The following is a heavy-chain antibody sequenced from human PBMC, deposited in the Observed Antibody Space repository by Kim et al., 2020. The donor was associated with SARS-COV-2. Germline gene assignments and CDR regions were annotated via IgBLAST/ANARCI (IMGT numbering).Heavy chain of an antibody. CDR1: GFTFSSYA. Sequence: GGSLRLSCAASGFTFSSYAMHWVRQAPGKGLEWVAVIWYDGSNKYYADSVKGRFTISRDNSKNTLYLQMNSLRAEDTAVYYCAKFGTVNIVATIQSAFDIWGQGTMVTVSS. CDR2: IWYDGSNK. D-gene: IGHD5-12*01. J-gene: IGHJ3*02. CDR3: AKFGTVNIVATIQSAFDI. V-gene: IGHV3-33*06.